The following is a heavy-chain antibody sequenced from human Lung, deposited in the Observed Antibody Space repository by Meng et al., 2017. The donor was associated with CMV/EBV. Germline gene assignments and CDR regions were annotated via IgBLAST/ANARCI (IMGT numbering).Heavy chain of an antibody. D-gene: IGHD3-10*01. J-gene: IGHJ4*02. Sequence: QLVESGGGLVQPGGSLSLSWAVSGFTFSDNNIHWVRQAPGKGLVWVSRINTDANERTYEDSVKGRFSITRDNAKNTVFLQMNSLRAEDTAIYYCARDRDWELFDYWGQGLLVTVSS. CDR3: ARDRDWELFDY. CDR2: INTDANER. CDR1: GFTFSDNN. V-gene: IGHV3-74*03.